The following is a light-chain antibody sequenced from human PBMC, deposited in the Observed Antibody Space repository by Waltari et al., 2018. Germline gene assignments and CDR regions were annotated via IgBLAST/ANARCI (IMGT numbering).Light chain of an antibody. V-gene: IGKV1-5*03. J-gene: IGKJ2*01. CDR2: KAS. CDR3: QQYSTHYT. CDR1: QSILTW. Sequence: IQMTQSPSTLSASVGDRVSITCRASQSILTWLAWSQQKPGKAPKLLIYKASNLQSGVPSRFSGRGSGTEFTLTISSLQPDDFATYYCQQYSTHYTFGQGTKVE.